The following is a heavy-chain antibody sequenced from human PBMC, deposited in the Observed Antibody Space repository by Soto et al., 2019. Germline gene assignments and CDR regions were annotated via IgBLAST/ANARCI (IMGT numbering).Heavy chain of an antibody. D-gene: IGHD1-26*01. CDR3: ARGGIPPSGYGIAYAMDV. Sequence: SETLSLTCTVSGVSISGSRYYWGWIRQPPGRGLEWIGNIYYSGSTYYTPALKSRVTLSVDTSKNQFSLNLNSVTAADTAVYYCARGGIPPSGYGIAYAMDVWGQGTTVTVS. CDR2: IYYSGST. V-gene: IGHV4-39*01. CDR1: GVSISGSRYY. J-gene: IGHJ6*02.